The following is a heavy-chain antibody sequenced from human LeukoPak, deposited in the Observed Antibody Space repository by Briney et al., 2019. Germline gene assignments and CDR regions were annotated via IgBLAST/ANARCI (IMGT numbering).Heavy chain of an antibody. CDR1: GFTFSGSA. V-gene: IGHV3-73*01. Sequence: PGGSLRLSCAASGFTFSGSAMHWVRQASGKGLEWVGRIRSKANSYATAYAASVKGRFTISRDDSKNTAYLQMNSLKTEDTAVYYCTRGSIVVVPAAMWDYYYCMDVWGKGTTVTVSS. CDR2: IRSKANSYAT. CDR3: TRGSIVVVPAAMWDYYYCMDV. D-gene: IGHD2-2*01. J-gene: IGHJ6*03.